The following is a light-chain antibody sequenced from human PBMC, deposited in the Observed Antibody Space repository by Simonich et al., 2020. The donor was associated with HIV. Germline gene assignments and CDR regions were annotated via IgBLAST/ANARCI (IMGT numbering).Light chain of an antibody. CDR2: GAS. J-gene: IGKJ1*01. CDR1: QSVSSN. CDR3: QQYNDWPPWT. V-gene: IGKV3-15*01. Sequence: EIVMTQSPATLSVSPGERATLSCRASQSVSSNLAWYQQKPGQAPRLLISGASTRATGIPDRFSGGGAGTEFTLTISSMQSEDFAVYYCQQYNDWPPWTFGQGTKVEIK.